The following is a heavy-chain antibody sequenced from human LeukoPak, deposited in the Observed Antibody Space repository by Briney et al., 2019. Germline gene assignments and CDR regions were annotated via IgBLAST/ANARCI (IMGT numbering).Heavy chain of an antibody. D-gene: IGHD4/OR15-4a*01. CDR3: AKDTISMALKPSPHGMDV. CDR1: GFTFSSYG. V-gene: IGHV3-30*18. CDR2: ISYDGSNK. Sequence: GGSLRLSCAASGFTFSSYGMHWVRQAPGKGLEWVAVISYDGSNKYYADSVKGRFTISRDNSKNTLYLQMNSLRAEDTAVYYCAKDTISMALKPSPHGMDVWGQGTTVIVS. J-gene: IGHJ6*02.